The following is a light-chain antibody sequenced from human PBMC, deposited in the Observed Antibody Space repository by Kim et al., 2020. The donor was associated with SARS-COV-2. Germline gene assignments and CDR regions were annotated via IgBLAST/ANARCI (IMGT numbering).Light chain of an antibody. Sequence: SPGERATLSCRASQSVSSSYLSCYQKTPGQAPRLLIYGASSGAAVIPDRFSGSGSGTVFTPTISRLEHEDFAVYYCQQYATSPLTFGQGTKVDIK. CDR1: QSVSSSY. J-gene: IGKJ1*01. V-gene: IGKV3-20*01. CDR3: QQYATSPLT. CDR2: GAS.